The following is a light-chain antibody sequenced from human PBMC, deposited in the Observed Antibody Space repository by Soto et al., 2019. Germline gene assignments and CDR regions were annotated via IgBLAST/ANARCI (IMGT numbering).Light chain of an antibody. V-gene: IGKV1-5*03. CDR2: KAS. CDR3: QPYNTYSGT. J-gene: IGKJ3*01. Sequence: EIQMTQSPSTLSASVGDRVTITCMASQSISSWLAWYQQKPGKAPKLLIYKASSLESGVPSRFSGSGSGTEFTLTISSLQPDDFATYYCQPYNTYSGTFGPGTKVDIK. CDR1: QSISSW.